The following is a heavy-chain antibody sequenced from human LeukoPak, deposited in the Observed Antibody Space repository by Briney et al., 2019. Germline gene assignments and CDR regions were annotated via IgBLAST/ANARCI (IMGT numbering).Heavy chain of an antibody. D-gene: IGHD6-6*01. Sequence: SETLPLTCTVSGGSISSSSAYWGWIRQPPGKGLEWIGSIYYRKNTYYNPSLKSRVTISVDTSKNQFSLRLSSVTAADTAVYYCARVMGSSPLLNFDYWGQGTLVTVSS. J-gene: IGHJ4*02. V-gene: IGHV4-39*07. CDR3: ARVMGSSPLLNFDY. CDR1: GGSISSSSAY. CDR2: IYYRKNT.